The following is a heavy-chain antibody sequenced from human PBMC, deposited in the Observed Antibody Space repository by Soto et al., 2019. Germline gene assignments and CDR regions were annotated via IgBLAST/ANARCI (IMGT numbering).Heavy chain of an antibody. CDR1: GFTFSSYG. V-gene: IGHV3-30*03. J-gene: IGHJ4*02. Sequence: HPGGSLRLSCAASGFTFSSYGMHWVRQAPGKGLEWVAVISYDGSNKYYADSVKGRFTISRDNSKNTLYLQMNSLRAEDTAVYYCARLKTTPENCTNGVCYTAVAYYFDYWGQGTLVTVPS. CDR3: ARLKTTPENCTNGVCYTAVAYYFDY. CDR2: ISYDGSNK. D-gene: IGHD2-8*01.